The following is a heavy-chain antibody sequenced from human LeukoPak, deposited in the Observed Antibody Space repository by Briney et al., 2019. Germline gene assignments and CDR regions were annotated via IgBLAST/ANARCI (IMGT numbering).Heavy chain of an antibody. V-gene: IGHV3-7*03. Sequence: GGSLRLSCAASGFTFSSYWMSWVRQAPGKGLEWVANIKQDGSEKYYVDSVKGRFTISRDNAKNSLYLQMNSLRAEDTAVYYCAKEFVHCGGDCGDYWGQGTLVTVSS. CDR3: AKEFVHCGGDCGDY. CDR2: IKQDGSEK. CDR1: GFTFSSYW. D-gene: IGHD2-21*01. J-gene: IGHJ4*02.